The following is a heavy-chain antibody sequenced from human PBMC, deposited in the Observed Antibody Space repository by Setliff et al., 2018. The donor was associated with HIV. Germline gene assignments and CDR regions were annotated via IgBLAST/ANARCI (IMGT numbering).Heavy chain of an antibody. J-gene: IGHJ4*02. CDR3: AREIYGGNSRPFDY. CDR1: GGSISSYY. Sequence: SETLSLTCTVSGGSISSYYWSWIRQPPGKGLEWIGYIYYNGNTNYNPSLKSRVTISVDTAKNQLSLKLSSVTAADTAVYYCAREIYGGNSRPFDYWGQGTLVTVS. V-gene: IGHV4-59*01. CDR2: IYYNGNT. D-gene: IGHD4-17*01.